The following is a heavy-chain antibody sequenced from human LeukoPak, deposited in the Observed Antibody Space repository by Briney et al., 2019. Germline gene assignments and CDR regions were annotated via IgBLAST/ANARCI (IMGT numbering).Heavy chain of an antibody. V-gene: IGHV5-51*01. CDR3: ARRVGYCSSTSCYVFDY. D-gene: IGHD2-2*01. CDR1: GYSFTSYW. Sequence: GESLKISCKGSGYSFTSYWIGWVRQMPGKGLEWMGIIYPGDSDTRYSPSFQGQVTISADKSISTAYLQWSSLKASDTAMYYCARRVGYCSSTSCYVFDYWGQGTLVAVSS. J-gene: IGHJ4*02. CDR2: IYPGDSDT.